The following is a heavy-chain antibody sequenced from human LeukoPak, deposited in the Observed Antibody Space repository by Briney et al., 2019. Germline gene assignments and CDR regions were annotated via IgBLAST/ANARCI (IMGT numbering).Heavy chain of an antibody. Sequence: QPGGSLRLSCAASGFTFSSYWMHWLRQAPRKGLVWVSRINSDGISTTYADSVKGRFTISRDNAKNTLYLQMNSLRAEDTAIYYCARDILAARPVDYWGQGTLVTVSS. CDR2: INSDGIST. V-gene: IGHV3-74*01. CDR3: ARDILAARPVDY. CDR1: GFTFSSYW. D-gene: IGHD6-6*01. J-gene: IGHJ4*02.